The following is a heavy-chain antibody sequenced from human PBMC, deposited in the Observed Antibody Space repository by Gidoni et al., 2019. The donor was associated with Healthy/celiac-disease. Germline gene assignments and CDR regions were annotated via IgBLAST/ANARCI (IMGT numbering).Heavy chain of an antibody. D-gene: IGHD2-21*02. Sequence: QVQLQESGPGLVKPSETLSLTCTVSGGSVSSGSYYWSWIRQPPGKGLEWIGYIYYSGSTNYNPSLKSRVTISVDTSKNQFSLKLSSVTAADTAVYYCARAPYCGGDCSYYFDYWGQGTLVTVSS. CDR2: IYYSGST. CDR1: GGSVSSGSYY. CDR3: ARAPYCGGDCSYYFDY. V-gene: IGHV4-61*01. J-gene: IGHJ4*02.